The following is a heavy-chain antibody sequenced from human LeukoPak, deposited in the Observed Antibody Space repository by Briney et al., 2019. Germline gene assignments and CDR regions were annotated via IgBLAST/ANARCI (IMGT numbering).Heavy chain of an antibody. CDR2: IDWDDDK. CDR3: ARTNVTMVRGVIGYYPGYYFDY. J-gene: IGHJ4*02. V-gene: IGHV2-70*11. CDR1: GFSLSTSGMC. D-gene: IGHD3-10*01. Sequence: SGPTLVNPTQTLTLTCTFSGFSLSTSGMCVSWIRQPPGKALEWLARIDWDDDKYYSTSLKTRLTISKDTSKNQVVLTMTNMDPVDTATYYCARTNVTMVRGVIGYYPGYYFDYWGQGTLVTVSS.